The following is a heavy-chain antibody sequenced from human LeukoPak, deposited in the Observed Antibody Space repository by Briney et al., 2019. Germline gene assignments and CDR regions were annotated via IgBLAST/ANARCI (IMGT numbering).Heavy chain of an antibody. CDR3: ARGGRVVVISGFYYFDY. Sequence: ASVKVSCKASGYTFTGYYMHWVRQAPGQGLEWMGWINPNSGGTNYARKFQGRVTMTRDTSISTAYMELGRLRSDDTAVYYRARGGRVVVISGFYYFDYWGQGTLVTVSS. CDR1: GYTFTGYY. J-gene: IGHJ4*02. D-gene: IGHD3-22*01. CDR2: INPNSGGT. V-gene: IGHV1-2*02.